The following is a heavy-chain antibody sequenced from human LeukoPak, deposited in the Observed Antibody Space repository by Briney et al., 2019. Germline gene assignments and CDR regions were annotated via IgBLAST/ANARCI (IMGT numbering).Heavy chain of an antibody. V-gene: IGHV4-61*02. J-gene: IGHJ3*02. D-gene: IGHD2-2*01. CDR3: ARLMLPAAKGAFDI. CDR2: INTSGSL. CDR1: GGSISSGSYY. Sequence: SQTLSLTCTVSGGSISSGSYYWSWIRQPAGKGLEWIGRINTSGSLNYNPSLKSRVTISVDTSKNQFSLKLSSVTAADTVVYYCARLMLPAAKGAFDIWGQGTMVTVSS.